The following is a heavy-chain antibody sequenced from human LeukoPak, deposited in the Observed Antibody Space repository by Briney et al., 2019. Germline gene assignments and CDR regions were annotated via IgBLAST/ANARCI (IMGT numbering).Heavy chain of an antibody. Sequence: GGSLRLSCAASGFSVSSNYMSWVRQAPGKGLECVSTLYIGGSTYYADSVKGRFTISRDNSKNTLFLQMSSLRADDTAVYYCATGPDSPWVFDSWGQGTLVTVSS. D-gene: IGHD1-14*01. CDR3: ATGPDSPWVFDS. CDR2: LYIGGST. CDR1: GFSVSSNY. J-gene: IGHJ4*02. V-gene: IGHV3-66*01.